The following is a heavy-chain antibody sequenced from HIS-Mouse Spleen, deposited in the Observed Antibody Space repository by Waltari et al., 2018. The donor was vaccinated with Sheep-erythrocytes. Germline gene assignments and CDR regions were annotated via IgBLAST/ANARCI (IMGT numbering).Heavy chain of an antibody. J-gene: IGHJ1*01. V-gene: IGHV1-8*01. D-gene: IGHD2-2*01. CDR1: GYTFTSYD. Sequence: QVQLVQSGAEVKKPGASVKVSCKASGYTFTSYDINWVRQATGQGLEWMGWMKPNSGNTGYEQKFQGRVTMTRNTSISTAYMELSSLRSEDTAVYYCARGYCSSTSCYGYFQHWGQGTLVTVSS. CDR2: MKPNSGNT. CDR3: ARGYCSSTSCYGYFQH.